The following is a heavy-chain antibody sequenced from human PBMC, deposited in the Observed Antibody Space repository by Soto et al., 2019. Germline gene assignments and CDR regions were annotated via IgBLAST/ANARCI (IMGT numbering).Heavy chain of an antibody. J-gene: IGHJ6*02. D-gene: IGHD5-18*01. Sequence: QVQLVQSGAEVKKPGASVKVSCKASGYTFTSYGISWVRQAPGQGLEWMGWISAYNGNTKYAQKLQGRVTMTTDTFTSTASMELRGLRPDDTAVYHLPRTAPPVDVWGQGTTVTVSS. CDR2: ISAYNGNT. V-gene: IGHV1-18*01. CDR1: GYTFTSYG. CDR3: PRTAPPVDV.